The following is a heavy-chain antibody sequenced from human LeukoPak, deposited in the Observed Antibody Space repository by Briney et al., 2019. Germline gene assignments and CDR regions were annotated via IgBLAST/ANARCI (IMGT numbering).Heavy chain of an antibody. CDR3: ARVEPHPYAVGIVHYFDN. J-gene: IGHJ4*02. V-gene: IGHV4-31*03. Sequence: SETLSLTCTVSGDSITRGPYYWSWIRQHPGKGLEWLGHIYHTGTTYYNPSLESRLTVSVDTSKNTFSLKLTSVTTSDTALYYCARVEPHPYAVGIVHYFDNWGQGSLVTVSS. CDR1: GDSITRGPYY. D-gene: IGHD1-26*01. CDR2: IYHTGTT.